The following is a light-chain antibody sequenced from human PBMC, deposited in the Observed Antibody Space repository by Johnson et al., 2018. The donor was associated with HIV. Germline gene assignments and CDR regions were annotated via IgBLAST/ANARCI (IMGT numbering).Light chain of an antibody. V-gene: IGLV1-51*01. J-gene: IGLJ1*01. CDR1: SSNIGNNY. CDR3: GTWDSSLITGF. CDR2: DNN. Sequence: QPVLTQPPSVSAAPGQKVTISCSGSSSNIGNNYVSWYQQLPGTAPKLLIYDNNKRPSGIPDRFSGSKSGTSATLGITGLQTGDEADYYCGTWDSSLITGFCGTGTKCTDL.